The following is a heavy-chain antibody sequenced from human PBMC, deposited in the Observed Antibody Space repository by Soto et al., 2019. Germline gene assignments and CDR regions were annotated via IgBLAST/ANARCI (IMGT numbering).Heavy chain of an antibody. CDR3: SRSLSLGWQAYQYWAMDV. J-gene: IGHJ6*02. Sequence: GALRLSCAASGFTFSAHSQNWLRQPPGQWLERVSSIDTWTSYMYYADSVKGQFTIFSDNAKNSLSLQMNSLRAEDTGVYYCSRSLSLGWQAYQYWAMDVWGQGTTVTVSS. CDR1: GFTFSAHS. D-gene: IGHD2-8*02. CDR2: IDTWTSYM. V-gene: IGHV3-21*04.